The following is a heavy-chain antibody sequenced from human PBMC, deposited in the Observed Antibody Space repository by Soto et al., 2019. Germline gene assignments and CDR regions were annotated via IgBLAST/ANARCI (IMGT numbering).Heavy chain of an antibody. Sequence: SETLSLTCTVSGGSISSYYWSWIRQPPGKGLEWIGYIYYSGSTNYNPSLKSRVTISVDTSKNRFSLKLSSVTAADTAVYYCARRKARSGSMDYWGQGTLVTVSS. V-gene: IGHV4-59*08. CDR2: IYYSGST. J-gene: IGHJ4*02. D-gene: IGHD3-3*01. CDR1: GGSISSYY. CDR3: ARRKARSGSMDY.